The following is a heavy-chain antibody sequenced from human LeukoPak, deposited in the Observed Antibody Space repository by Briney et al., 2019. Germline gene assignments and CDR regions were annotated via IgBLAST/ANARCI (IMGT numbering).Heavy chain of an antibody. CDR2: ISYDGSKT. V-gene: IGHV3-30*03. Sequence: PGGSLRLSCEVSGFTFSTYGMYWVRQAPGKGLDSVAVISYDGSKTYYADSVKGRSTISRDNPKNTVYLQLNSLTSDDTAVYYCARLPPSVFGVGTGDFDYWGQGTLVTVSS. J-gene: IGHJ4*02. CDR3: ARLPPSVFGVGTGDFDY. CDR1: GFTFSTYG. D-gene: IGHD2-8*02.